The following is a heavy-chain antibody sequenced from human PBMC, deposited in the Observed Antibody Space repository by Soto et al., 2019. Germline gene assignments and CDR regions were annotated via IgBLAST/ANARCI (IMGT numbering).Heavy chain of an antibody. CDR2: IIPIFGTA. D-gene: IGHD4-17*01. V-gene: IGHV1-69*01. CDR1: GGTFSSYA. Sequence: QVQLVQSGAEVKKPGSSVKVSCKASGGTFSSYAISWVRQAPGQGLEWMGGIIPIFGTANYAQKFQGRVTNTADESTSTAYMELSSLRSEDTAVYYCATRTTVAYYYYYGMDVWGQGTTVTVSS. CDR3: ATRTTVAYYYYYGMDV. J-gene: IGHJ6*02.